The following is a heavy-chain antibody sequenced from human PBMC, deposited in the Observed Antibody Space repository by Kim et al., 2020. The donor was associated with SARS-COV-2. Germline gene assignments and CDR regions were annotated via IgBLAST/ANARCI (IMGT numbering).Heavy chain of an antibody. J-gene: IGHJ4*02. Sequence: ASVKVSCKASGYTFTGYYMHWVRQAPGQGLEWMGRINPNSGGTNYAQKFQGRVTMTRDTSISTAYMELSRLRSDETDVYYCARERLTSEDMGVVPAVDYWGQGTLVTVSS. CDR1: GYTFTGYY. D-gene: IGHD2-2*01. V-gene: IGHV1-2*05. CDR3: ARERLTSEDMGVVPAVDY. CDR2: INPNSGGT.